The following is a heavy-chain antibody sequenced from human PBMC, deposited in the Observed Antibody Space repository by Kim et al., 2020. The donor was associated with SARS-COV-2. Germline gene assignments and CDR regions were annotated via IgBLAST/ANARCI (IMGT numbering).Heavy chain of an antibody. Sequence: SETLSLTCTVSGGSISSSSYYWGWIRQPPGKGLEWIGSIYYSGSTYYNPSLKSRVTISVDTSKNQFSLKLSSVTAADTAVYYCARVLVVVPAAMTSMIIDPSGEGTLVSVSS. D-gene: IGHD2-2*01. CDR2: IYYSGST. V-gene: IGHV4-39*07. CDR3: ARVLVVVPAAMTSMIIDP. CDR1: GGSISSSSYY. J-gene: IGHJ5*02.